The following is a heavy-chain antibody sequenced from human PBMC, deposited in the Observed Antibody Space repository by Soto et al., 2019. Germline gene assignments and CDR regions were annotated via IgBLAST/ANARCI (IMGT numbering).Heavy chain of an antibody. D-gene: IGHD3-3*01. V-gene: IGHV3-23*01. CDR2: ISGSGGST. J-gene: IGHJ6*03. CDR1: GFTFSSYA. Sequence: GGSLRLSCAASGFTFSSYAMSWVRQAPGKGLEWVSAISGSGGSTYYADSVKGRFTISRDNSKNTLYLQMNSLRAEDTAVYYCAKVPSSLEWLTDHYYYYMDVWGKGTTVTVSS. CDR3: AKVPSSLEWLTDHYYYYMDV.